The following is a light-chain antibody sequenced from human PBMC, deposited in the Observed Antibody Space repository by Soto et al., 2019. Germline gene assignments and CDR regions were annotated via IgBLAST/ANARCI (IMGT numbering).Light chain of an antibody. J-gene: IGLJ1*01. CDR2: EVT. CDR1: SSDVGIYDL. CDR3: CSYAGSSTFV. V-gene: IGLV2-23*02. Sequence: SALTQPASVSGSPGQSITISCTGTSSDVGIYDLVSWYKHHPGRAPQLIIYEVTKRPSGVSNRFSGSKSGNTASLTISGLQAEDEADYYCCSYAGSSTFVFGTGTKLTVL.